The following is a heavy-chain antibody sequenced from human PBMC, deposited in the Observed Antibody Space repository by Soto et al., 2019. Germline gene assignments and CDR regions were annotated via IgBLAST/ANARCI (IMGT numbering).Heavy chain of an antibody. CDR1: GDSVSSYTAA. V-gene: IGHV6-1*01. J-gene: IGHJ5*01. D-gene: IGHD2-15*01. CDR2: TYHRSKWHN. CDR3: ARVFCSGGSCKNWIDS. Sequence: SQTLSLTCAISGDSVSSYTAAWNWIRQSPSRGLEWLGRTYHRSKWHNDYAVSLKSRMTIDPDTSKNQFSLQLNSVTPEDTAVYYCARVFCSGGSCKNWIDSWGQGTLVTVSS.